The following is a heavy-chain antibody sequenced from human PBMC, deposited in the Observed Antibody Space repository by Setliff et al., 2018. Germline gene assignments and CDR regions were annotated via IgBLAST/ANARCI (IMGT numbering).Heavy chain of an antibody. CDR1: GFSFSSYG. J-gene: IGHJ4*02. D-gene: IGHD3-22*01. CDR3: AKDTYYYDSSGYYVFDY. CDR2: IQFDGGDK. Sequence: LRLSCAASGFSFSSYGIHWVRQAPGKGLEWVAFIQFDGGDKYYADFVKGRFTISRDNSKNTLYLQMNSLRVEDTAVYYCAKDTYYYDSSGYYVFDYWGQGTLVTVSS. V-gene: IGHV3-30*02.